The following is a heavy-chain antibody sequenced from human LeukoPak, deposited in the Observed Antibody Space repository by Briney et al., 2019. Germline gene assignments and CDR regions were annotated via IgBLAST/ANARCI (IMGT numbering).Heavy chain of an antibody. CDR3: ARGGDSSGYYQNHYYYYMDV. Sequence: GGSLRLSCAASGFTFSSYSMNWVRQAPGEGLEWVSSISSSSNYIYYADSVKGRFTISRDNAKNSLYLQMNSLRAEDTALYHCARGGDSSGYYQNHYYYYMDVWGKGTTVTISS. CDR1: GFTFSSYS. J-gene: IGHJ6*03. V-gene: IGHV3-21*04. D-gene: IGHD3-22*01. CDR2: ISSSSNYI.